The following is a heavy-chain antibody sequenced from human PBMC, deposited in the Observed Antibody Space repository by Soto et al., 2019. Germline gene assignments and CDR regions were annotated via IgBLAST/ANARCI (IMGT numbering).Heavy chain of an antibody. Sequence: ASVKVSCKASGYTFTSYAMHWVRQAPGQRLEWMGWINAGNGNAKYSQKFQGRVTITRDTSASTAYMELSSLRSEDTAVYYCARSIVVVTAADYWGQGTLVTVSS. CDR2: INAGNGNA. J-gene: IGHJ4*02. D-gene: IGHD2-21*02. V-gene: IGHV1-3*01. CDR1: GYTFTSYA. CDR3: ARSIVVVTAADY.